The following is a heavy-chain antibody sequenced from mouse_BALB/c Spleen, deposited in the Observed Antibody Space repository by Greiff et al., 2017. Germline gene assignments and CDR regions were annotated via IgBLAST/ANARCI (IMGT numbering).Heavy chain of an antibody. V-gene: IGHV5-6*01. CDR2: ISSGGSYT. CDR3: AREGTVVRYFDV. Sequence: EVKLQESGGDLVKPGGSLKLSCAASGFTFSSYGMSWVRQTPDKRLEWVATISSGGSYTYYPDSVKGRFTISRDNAKNTLYLQMSSLKSEDTAMYYCAREGTVVRYFDVWGAGTTVTVSS. CDR1: GFTFSSYG. J-gene: IGHJ1*01. D-gene: IGHD1-1*01.